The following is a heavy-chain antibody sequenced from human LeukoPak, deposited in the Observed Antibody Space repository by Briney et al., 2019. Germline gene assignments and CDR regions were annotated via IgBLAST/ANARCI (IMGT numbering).Heavy chain of an antibody. Sequence: SGGSLRLSCAASGFTFSDHVMHWVRQAPGKGLEWVGVISVDGNNKYYGESVKGRLTISRDSSKNTLYLQINSLRPEDTAVYYCAKDQSQWGQGTLVIVSS. CDR1: GFTFSDHV. CDR2: ISVDGNNK. V-gene: IGHV3-30*18. CDR3: AKDQSQ. J-gene: IGHJ4*02.